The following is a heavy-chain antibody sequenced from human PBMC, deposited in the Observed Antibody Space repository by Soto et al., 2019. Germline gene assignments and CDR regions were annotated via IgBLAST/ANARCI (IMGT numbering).Heavy chain of an antibody. V-gene: IGHV4-4*07. CDR2: IYTSGST. D-gene: IGHD1-26*01. CDR3: ARDLVGATPLGPDWFDP. Sequence: QVQLQESGPGLVKPSETLSLTCTVSGGSISSYYWSWIRQPAGKGLEWIGRIYTSGSTNYNPSLKSRVTMSVDTSKNQCSLKLSSVTAADTAVYYCARDLVGATPLGPDWFDPWGQGTLVTVSS. CDR1: GGSISSYY. J-gene: IGHJ5*02.